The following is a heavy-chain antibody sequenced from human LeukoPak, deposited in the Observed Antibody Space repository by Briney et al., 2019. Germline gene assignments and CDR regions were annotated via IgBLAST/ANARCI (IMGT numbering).Heavy chain of an antibody. CDR1: GGSFSGYY. CDR2: INHSGST. D-gene: IGHD3-22*01. J-gene: IGHJ4*02. Sequence: SETLSLTCAVYGGSFSGYYWSWIRQPPGKGLEWIGEINHSGSTNYNPSLKSRVTISVDTSKNQFSLKLSSVTAADTAVYYCARDNDSSGYVLGYWGQGTLVTVSS. CDR3: ARDNDSSGYVLGY. V-gene: IGHV4-34*09.